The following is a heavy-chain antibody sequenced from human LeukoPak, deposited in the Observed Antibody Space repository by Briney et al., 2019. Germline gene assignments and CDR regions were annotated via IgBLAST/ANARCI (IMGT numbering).Heavy chain of an antibody. V-gene: IGHV3-43*01. J-gene: IGHJ6*03. CDR3: AKGPRIQLWLNYYYYMDV. CDR1: GFTFDDYT. CDR2: ISWDGGST. D-gene: IGHD5-18*01. Sequence: GGSLRLSCAASGFTFDDYTMHWVRQAPGKGLEWVSLISWDGGSTYYADSVKGRFTISRDNSKNSLYLQMNSLRTEDTALYYCAKGPRIQLWLNYYYYMDVWGKGTTVTVSS.